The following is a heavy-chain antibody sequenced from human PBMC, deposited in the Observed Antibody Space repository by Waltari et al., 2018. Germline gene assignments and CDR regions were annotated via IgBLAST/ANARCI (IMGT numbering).Heavy chain of an antibody. CDR1: GFTFSSYA. Sequence: QVQLVESGGGVVQPGRSLRLSCADSGFTFSSYAMHWVRQAPGKGLEWVAVISFDGTNKEYADSVKGRFTISRDNSKNTLYLQMNSLRAEDTAVYYCARDPQAFPINYFDYWGQGTLVTVSS. V-gene: IGHV3-30-3*01. CDR2: ISFDGTNK. CDR3: ARDPQAFPINYFDY. J-gene: IGHJ4*02. D-gene: IGHD1-20*01.